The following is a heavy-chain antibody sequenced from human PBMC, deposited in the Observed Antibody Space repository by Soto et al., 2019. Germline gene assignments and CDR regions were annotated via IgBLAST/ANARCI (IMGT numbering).Heavy chain of an antibody. CDR3: ARVPSSSGRAHFDY. J-gene: IGHJ4*02. V-gene: IGHV3-30-3*01. D-gene: IGHD2-15*01. CDR1: GFTFSSYA. CDR2: ISYDGSNK. Sequence: QVQLVESGGGVVQPGRSLRLSCAASGFTFSSYAMHWVRQAPGKGLEWVAVISYDGSNKYYADSVKGRFTISRDNSQNPLYLQMNSLRAEDTAVYYCARVPSSSGRAHFDYWGQGTLVTVSS.